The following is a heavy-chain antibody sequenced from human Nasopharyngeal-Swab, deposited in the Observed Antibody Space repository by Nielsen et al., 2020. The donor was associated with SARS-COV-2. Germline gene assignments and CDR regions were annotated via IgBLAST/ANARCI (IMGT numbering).Heavy chain of an antibody. CDR3: ARGADGYSSYFDF. CDR1: GYRFSTYW. V-gene: IGHV5-51*01. Sequence: GESLKISCKGSGYRFSTYWINWVRQMPGKGLEWMGIIDPTDSDTRYSPSFQGQVTISADKSISTAYLQWSSLKASDTAMYYCARGADGYSSYFDFWGQGTLVTVSS. J-gene: IGHJ4*02. CDR2: IDPTDSDT. D-gene: IGHD5-24*01.